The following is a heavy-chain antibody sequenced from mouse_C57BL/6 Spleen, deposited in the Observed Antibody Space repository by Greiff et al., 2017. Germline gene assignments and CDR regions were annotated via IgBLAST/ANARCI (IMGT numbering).Heavy chain of an antibody. V-gene: IGHV1-53*01. CDR2: INPSNGGT. J-gene: IGHJ3*01. Sequence: QVQLQQPGTELVKPGASVKLSCKASGYTFTSYWMHWVKQRPGQGREWIGNINPSNGGTNYNEKFKSKGTLTVDKSSSTAYMQLSSLTSEDSSVYYCARSLYSNYAWFAYWGQGTLVTVSA. CDR1: GYTFTSYW. CDR3: ARSLYSNYAWFAY. D-gene: IGHD2-5*01.